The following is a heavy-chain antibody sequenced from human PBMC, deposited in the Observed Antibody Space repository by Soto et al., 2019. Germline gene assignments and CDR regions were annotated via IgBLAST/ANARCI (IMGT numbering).Heavy chain of an antibody. J-gene: IGHJ4*02. Sequence: GASVKVSCKASGGTFSSYAISWVRQAPGQGLEWMGGIIPIFGTANYAQKFQGRVTITADESTSTAYMELSSLRSEDTAVYYCARPYSGYDLSLLDYWGQGTLVTVPQ. D-gene: IGHD5-12*01. CDR1: GGTFSSYA. CDR2: IIPIFGTA. V-gene: IGHV1-69*13. CDR3: ARPYSGYDLSLLDY.